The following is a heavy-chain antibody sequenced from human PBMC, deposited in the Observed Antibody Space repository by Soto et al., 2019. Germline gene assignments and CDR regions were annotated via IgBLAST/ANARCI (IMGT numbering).Heavy chain of an antibody. CDR1: GGSVSSHY. CDR2: IYISGNT. V-gene: IGHV4-4*07. CDR3: ARELKPYNSCWYFTLS. J-gene: IGHJ5*02. Sequence: SEALSLPCRVSGGSVSSHYWGWVRQPAGKGLEWIGRIYISGNTKYNPSFKSRVTMSVDTSKNQVSLRLSSVTAADTAVYYCARELKPYNSCWYFTLSWSQGTQVTVSS. D-gene: IGHD6-19*01.